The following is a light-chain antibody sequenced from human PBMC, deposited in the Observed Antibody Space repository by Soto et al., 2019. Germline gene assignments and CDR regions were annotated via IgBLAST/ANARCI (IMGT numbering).Light chain of an antibody. CDR2: EVS. V-gene: IGLV2-14*01. Sequence: QSVLTQPASVSESPGQSITISCTGTSSDVGAYNFVSWYQQHPGKAPKLIFYEVSNRPPGLSDRFSGSKSGTTASLTISGLQAEDEADYFCSSYTTNKTLLFGGGTKLTVL. CDR1: SSDVGAYNF. CDR3: SSYTTNKTLL. J-gene: IGLJ2*01.